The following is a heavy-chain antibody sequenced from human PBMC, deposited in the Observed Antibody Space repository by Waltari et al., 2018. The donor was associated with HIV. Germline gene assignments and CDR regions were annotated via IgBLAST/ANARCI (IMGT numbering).Heavy chain of an antibody. CDR3: ARRGDWGRPFDY. J-gene: IGHJ4*02. V-gene: IGHV3-74*01. Sequence: EVQLVESGGGLVQPGGSLRLSCAASGFTFSSNWMHWVRQAPGKGLVGVSRINSDVSGTSYADSVKGRFTISRDNTNNTLYLQMNSLRAEDTAVYYCARRGDWGRPFDYWGQGILVTVSS. D-gene: IGHD3-16*01. CDR1: GFTFSSNW. CDR2: INSDVSGT.